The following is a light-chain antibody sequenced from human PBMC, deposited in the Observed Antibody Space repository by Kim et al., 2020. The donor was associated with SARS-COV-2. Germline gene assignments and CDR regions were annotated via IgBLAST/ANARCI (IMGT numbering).Light chain of an antibody. Sequence: DIQMTQSPSTLSASLGERVTITCRASQSISSWLAWYQQKPGKAPKLLIHKASSLESGVPSRFSGSGSGTEFTLTISSLQPDDFATYYCQQYKSYSTFGQGTKVDIK. CDR1: QSISSW. J-gene: IGKJ1*01. V-gene: IGKV1-5*03. CDR2: KAS. CDR3: QQYKSYST.